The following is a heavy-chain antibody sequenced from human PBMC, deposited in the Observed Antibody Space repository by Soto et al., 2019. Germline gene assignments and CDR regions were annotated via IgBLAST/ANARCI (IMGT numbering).Heavy chain of an antibody. CDR2: IYHSGSA. J-gene: IGHJ4*02. CDR1: GGSISSSS. CDR3: ARVPDY. Sequence: PSETLFFSCTVSGGSISSSSWGWIRQPPGKGLEWIGYIYHSGSAYYNPSLKSRVTISVDRSKNQFTLVLSSVTDADTPVYCCARVPDYWGQGTLVSVSS. V-gene: IGHV4-30-2*01.